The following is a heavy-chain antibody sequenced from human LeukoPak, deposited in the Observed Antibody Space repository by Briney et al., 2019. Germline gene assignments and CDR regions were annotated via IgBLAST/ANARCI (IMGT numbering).Heavy chain of an antibody. Sequence: GRSLRLSCTASRFTFSGYAMSWVRQAPEKGLECVSAISRRGGTTYDADAVKGQFTISRDNPKNTLYLQMNSLRAEDMAVYYCAAYASRSYYRSWFDPWGQGTLVTVSS. J-gene: IGHJ5*02. CDR1: RFTFSGYA. CDR3: AAYASRSYYRSWFDP. CDR2: ISRRGGTT. V-gene: IGHV3-23*01. D-gene: IGHD3-10*01.